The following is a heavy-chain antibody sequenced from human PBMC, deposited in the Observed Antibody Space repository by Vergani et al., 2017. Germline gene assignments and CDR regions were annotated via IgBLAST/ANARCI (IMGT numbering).Heavy chain of an antibody. Sequence: QVQLQQWGAGLLKPSETLSLTCAVYGGSFSGYYWGWIRQPPGKGLEWIGSIYYSGSTYYNPSLKSRVTISVDTSKNQFSLKLSSVTAADTAVYYCARQRITIFGVVTKGYYMDVWGKGTTVTVSS. J-gene: IGHJ6*03. CDR1: GGSFSGYY. D-gene: IGHD3-3*01. CDR2: IYYSGST. V-gene: IGHV4-34*01. CDR3: ARQRITIFGVVTKGYYMDV.